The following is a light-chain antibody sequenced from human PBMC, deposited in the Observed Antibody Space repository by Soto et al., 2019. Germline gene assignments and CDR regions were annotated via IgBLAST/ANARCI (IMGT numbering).Light chain of an antibody. Sequence: QSALTQPASVSGSPGQSITISCTGTSSDVGGYNYVSWYQQHPVKAPKLMIYDVSNRPSGVSNRFSGSKSGNTASLTISGLQAEYEADYYCSSYTSSSTLLYVFGTGTKLTVL. J-gene: IGLJ1*01. CDR1: SSDVGGYNY. V-gene: IGLV2-14*01. CDR3: SSYTSSSTLLYV. CDR2: DVS.